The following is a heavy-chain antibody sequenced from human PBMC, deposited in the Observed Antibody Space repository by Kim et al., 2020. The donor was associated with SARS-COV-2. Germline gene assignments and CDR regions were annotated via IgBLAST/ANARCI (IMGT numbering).Heavy chain of an antibody. CDR3: ARKLGQQLAYYYYGMDV. J-gene: IGHJ6*02. Sequence: VKGRFTSSRDNSKNTLYLQMNSLRAEDTAVYYCARKLGQQLAYYYYGMDVWGQGTTVTVSS. V-gene: IGHV3-64*04. D-gene: IGHD6-13*01.